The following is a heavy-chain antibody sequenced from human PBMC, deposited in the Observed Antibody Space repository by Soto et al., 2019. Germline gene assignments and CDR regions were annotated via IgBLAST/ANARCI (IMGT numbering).Heavy chain of an antibody. J-gene: IGHJ4*02. D-gene: IGHD3-3*01. V-gene: IGHV4-59*08. Sequence: SETLSLTCTASGGPISSYYWSWIRQPPGKGLEWIGYIYYSGSTNYNPSLKSRVTISVDTSKNQFSLKLSSVTAADTAVYYCASDNLDLEFDYGGQGTLVTVPS. CDR1: GGPISSYY. CDR2: IYYSGST. CDR3: ASDNLDLEFDY.